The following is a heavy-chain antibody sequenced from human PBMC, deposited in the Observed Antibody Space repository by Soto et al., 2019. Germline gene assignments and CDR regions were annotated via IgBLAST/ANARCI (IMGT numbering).Heavy chain of an antibody. V-gene: IGHV4-4*02. J-gene: IGHJ5*02. CDR3: AREQICNVVKCSNWFDP. Sequence: SETLSLTCVVSGGSISSPNWLIWSRQFPWKGLEWIGEIFHTGSVNYNPSLKSRVTLSLDKSKNQFSLKLTSVTAADTAVYFCAREQICNVVKCSNWFDPWGQGTLVTVSS. D-gene: IGHD2-8*01. CDR1: GGSISSPNW. CDR2: IFHTGSV.